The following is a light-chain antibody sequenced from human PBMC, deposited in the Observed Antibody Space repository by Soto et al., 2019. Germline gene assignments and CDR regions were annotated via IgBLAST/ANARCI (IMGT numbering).Light chain of an antibody. J-gene: IGKJ3*01. Sequence: MSQSPATLSVSPGERVTLSCRASQNIHNHMSWFLQKPGQTPRLLIYDAIIRAPDVPARFSGSWSGTEFTLTINSLEPEDFAVYYCQQRSNWPLTFGPGPKVDI. V-gene: IGKV3-11*01. CDR2: DAI. CDR3: QQRSNWPLT. CDR1: QNIHNH.